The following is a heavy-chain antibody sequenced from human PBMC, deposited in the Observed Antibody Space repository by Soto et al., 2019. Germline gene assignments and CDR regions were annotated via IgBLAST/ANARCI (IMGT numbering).Heavy chain of an antibody. CDR2: ISYDGSNK. D-gene: IGHD2-15*01. J-gene: IGHJ4*02. CDR3: ARGVVAATLDY. V-gene: IGHV3-30-3*01. CDR1: GFTFSSYA. Sequence: QVQLVESGGGVVQPGRSLRLSCAASGFTFSSYAMHWVRQAPGKGLEWVAVISYDGSNKYYADSVKGRFTISRDNSKNTLYLQMNSLRAEDTAVYYSARGVVAATLDYWGQGTLVTVSS.